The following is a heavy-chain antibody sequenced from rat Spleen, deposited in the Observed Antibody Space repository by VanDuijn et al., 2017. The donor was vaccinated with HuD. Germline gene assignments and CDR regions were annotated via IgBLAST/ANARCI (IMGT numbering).Heavy chain of an antibody. CDR2: ILYDDTNT. V-gene: IGHV5-7*01. CDR3: ARHPQLGAYWYFDF. D-gene: IGHD5-1*01. Sequence: EVQLVESGGGLVEPGRSLKLSCAASGFAFSDYTMAWVRQAPKKGLEWVATILYDDTNTYYRDSVKGRFTISRDNAKSTLYLQMESLRSEDTATYYCARHPQLGAYWYFDFWGPGTMVTVSS. J-gene: IGHJ1*01. CDR1: GFAFSDYT.